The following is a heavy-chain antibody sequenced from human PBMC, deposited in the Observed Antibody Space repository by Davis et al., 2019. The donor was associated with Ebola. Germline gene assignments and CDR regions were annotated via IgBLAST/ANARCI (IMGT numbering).Heavy chain of an antibody. CDR3: AAKASSGWYYGMDV. CDR1: GFTFTSSA. D-gene: IGHD6-19*01. V-gene: IGHV1-58*02. J-gene: IGHJ6*02. Sequence: SVKVSCKASGFTFTSSAMQWVRQARAQGLEWIGWIVVGSGNTNYAQKFQESVTITRDMSTSTGNMELSNLRSEDTAVYYCAAKASSGWYYGMDVWGQGTTVTVSS. CDR2: IVVGSGNT.